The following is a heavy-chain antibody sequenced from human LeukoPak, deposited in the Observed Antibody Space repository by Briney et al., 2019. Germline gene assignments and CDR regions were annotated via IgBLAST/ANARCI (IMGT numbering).Heavy chain of an antibody. CDR2: IYSGGST. D-gene: IGHD3-9*01. Sequence: PGGSLRLSCAASGFTVSSNYMSWVRQAPGKGLEWVSVIYSGGSTYYADSVKGRFTISRDNSKNTLYLQMNSLRAEDTAVYYCARVDILTGYSPGYYYYYMDVWGKGTTVTVSS. CDR1: GFTVSSNY. J-gene: IGHJ6*03. CDR3: ARVDILTGYSPGYYYYYMDV. V-gene: IGHV3-66*01.